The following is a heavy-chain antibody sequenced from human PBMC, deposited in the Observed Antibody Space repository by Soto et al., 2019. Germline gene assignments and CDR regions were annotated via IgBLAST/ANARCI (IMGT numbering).Heavy chain of an antibody. CDR3: ARGDCSGPCCFFGGTH. V-gene: IGHV3-74*01. D-gene: IGHD2-15*01. J-gene: IGHJ4*02. CDR2: INSGGTRV. Sequence: EVHLAESGGGLVQPGGSLRLSCVASGFIFTDHWMHWVRQAPGKALVWVARINSGGTRVNYADFVKGRFTISRDNAQDTLYLQMTSLGVDDTAVYYCARGDCSGPCCFFGGTHWGQGTLVTVSS. CDR1: GFIFTDHW.